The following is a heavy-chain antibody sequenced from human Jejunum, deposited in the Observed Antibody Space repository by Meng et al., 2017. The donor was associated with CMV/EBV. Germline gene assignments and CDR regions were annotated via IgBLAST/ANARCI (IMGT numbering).Heavy chain of an antibody. CDR1: GGSISGYY. CDR3: ARVRGGFDP. CDR2: IYYTGGT. J-gene: IGHJ5*02. D-gene: IGHD2-15*01. Sequence: RTLTVSGGSISGYYWSWIRQPPGKGLEWVGYIYYTGGTNYNPSLESRATISLDRTKSQFSLKLTSVTPADTAVYYCARVRGGFDPWGQGILVTVSS. V-gene: IGHV4-59*01.